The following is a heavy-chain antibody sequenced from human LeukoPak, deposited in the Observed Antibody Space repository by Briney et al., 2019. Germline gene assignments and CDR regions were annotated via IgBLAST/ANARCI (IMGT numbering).Heavy chain of an antibody. J-gene: IGHJ4*02. CDR1: GFTFSSYG. CDR3: AKGLVLPDY. Sequence: GGSLRLSCAASGFTFSSYGMHWVRQAPGKGLEWVAVISYDGSNKYYADSVKGRFTISRDNSKNTLYLQMNSLRAEDTAVYYCAKGLVLPDYWGQGTLVIVSS. CDR2: ISYDGSNK. D-gene: IGHD3-16*01. V-gene: IGHV3-30*18.